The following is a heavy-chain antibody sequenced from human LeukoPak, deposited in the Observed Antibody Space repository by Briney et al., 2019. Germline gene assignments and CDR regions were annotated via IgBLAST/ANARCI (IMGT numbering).Heavy chain of an antibody. CDR1: GGSFSGYY. CDR3: ARGTVYNWFDP. J-gene: IGHJ5*02. Sequence: PSETLSLTCAVYGGSFSGYYWSWIRQPPGKGLEWIGSIYYSGSTYYNPSLKSRVTISVDTSKNQFSLKLSSVTAADTAVYYCARGTVYNWFDPWGQGTLVTVSS. CDR2: IYYSGST. D-gene: IGHD4-11*01. V-gene: IGHV4-34*01.